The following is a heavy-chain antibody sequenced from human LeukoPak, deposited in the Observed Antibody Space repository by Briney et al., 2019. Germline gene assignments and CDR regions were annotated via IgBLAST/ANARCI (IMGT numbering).Heavy chain of an antibody. Sequence: SETLSLTCAVSGYSISSGYYWGWIQQPPGKGLEWIGSIYHSGSTYYNPSLKSRVTISVDTSKNQFSLKLSSVTAADTAVYYCARVKPTMVRGVPTPFDYWGQGTLVTVSS. J-gene: IGHJ4*02. CDR2: IYHSGST. CDR3: ARVKPTMVRGVPTPFDY. CDR1: GYSISSGYY. D-gene: IGHD3-10*01. V-gene: IGHV4-38-2*01.